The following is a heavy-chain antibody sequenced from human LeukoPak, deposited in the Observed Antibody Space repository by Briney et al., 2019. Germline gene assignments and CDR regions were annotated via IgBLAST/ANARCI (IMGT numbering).Heavy chain of an antibody. J-gene: IGHJ4*02. CDR3: ARGSGGSGKPFDY. CDR2: INSDGSSR. D-gene: IGHD2-15*01. V-gene: IGHV3-74*01. Sequence: GGSLRLSCAASGFTFSNYWMHWVRQAPGKGLVWVSRINSDGSSRNYADSVKGRFTISRDNAKNSLYLQMNSLRAEDTAVYYCARGSGGSGKPFDYWGQGTLVTVSS. CDR1: GFTFSNYW.